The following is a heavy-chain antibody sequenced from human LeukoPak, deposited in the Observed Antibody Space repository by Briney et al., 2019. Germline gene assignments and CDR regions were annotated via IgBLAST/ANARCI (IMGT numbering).Heavy chain of an antibody. D-gene: IGHD2-21*01. CDR1: GFTFRLSA. J-gene: IGHJ4*02. CDR2: VSNSGAAT. Sequence: GGSLRLSCAASGFTFRLSAMTWVRQPPGKGLEWVATVSNSGAATYYADSVKGRFSISRDSSKNTVSLEMSNLRTDDTAIYYCAKEAFRPALLDFWGQGRLVTVSS. V-gene: IGHV3-23*01. CDR3: AKEAFRPALLDF.